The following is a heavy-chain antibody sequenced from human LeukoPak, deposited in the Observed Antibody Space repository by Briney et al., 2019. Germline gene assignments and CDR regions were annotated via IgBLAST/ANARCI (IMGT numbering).Heavy chain of an antibody. D-gene: IGHD5-24*01. CDR2: ISWNSDSI. CDR1: GLIFDDYA. V-gene: IGHV3-9*01. CDR3: ARWLALDY. J-gene: IGHJ4*02. Sequence: GRSLRLSCAASGLIFDDYAMHWVRQAPGKGLEWVSGISWNSDSIGYADSVKGRFTISRDNAKNSLYLQMNSLRAEDTAVYYCARWLALDYWGQGTLVTVSS.